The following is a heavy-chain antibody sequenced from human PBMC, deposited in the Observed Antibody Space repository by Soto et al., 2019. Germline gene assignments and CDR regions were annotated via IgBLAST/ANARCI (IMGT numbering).Heavy chain of an antibody. CDR3: ARGLGIAVAGTPFDY. CDR1: GYTFTSYY. CDR2: INPSGGST. Sequence: VASVKVSCKASGYTFTSYYMHWVRQAPGQGLEWMGIINPSGGSTSYAQKFQGRVTMTRDTSTSTVYMELSSLRSEDTAVYYCARGLGIAVAGTPFDYWGQGTLVTVSS. D-gene: IGHD6-19*01. J-gene: IGHJ4*02. V-gene: IGHV1-46*01.